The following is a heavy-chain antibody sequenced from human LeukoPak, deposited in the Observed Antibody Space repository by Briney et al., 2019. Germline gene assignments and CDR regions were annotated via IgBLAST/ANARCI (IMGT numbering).Heavy chain of an antibody. V-gene: IGHV4-59*08. D-gene: IGHD5-12*01. Sequence: SETLSLTCTVSVGSISSYYWSWIRQPPGKGLEYIGHIHYSGSTNYSPPLKSRVTISVDTSNKQFSLKLSSVTAADTALYYCARHKSGYGAEHAFDIWGQGTMVTVSS. CDR1: VGSISSYY. CDR2: IHYSGST. J-gene: IGHJ3*02. CDR3: ARHKSGYGAEHAFDI.